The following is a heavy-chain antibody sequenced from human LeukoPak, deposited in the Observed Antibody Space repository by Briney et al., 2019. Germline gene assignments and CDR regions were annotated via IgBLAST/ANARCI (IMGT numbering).Heavy chain of an antibody. CDR3: AIGVPSGENDAFDI. V-gene: IGHV6-1*01. D-gene: IGHD3-16*01. CDR2: TYYRSKWYN. Sequence: RSQTLSLTCAISGDSVSSNSAAWNWIRQSPSRGLEWLGRTYYRSKWYNDYAVSVKSRITINPDTSKNQFSLQLNSVTPEDTAVYYCAIGVPSGENDAFDIWGQGTMVTVSS. CDR1: GDSVSSNSAA. J-gene: IGHJ3*02.